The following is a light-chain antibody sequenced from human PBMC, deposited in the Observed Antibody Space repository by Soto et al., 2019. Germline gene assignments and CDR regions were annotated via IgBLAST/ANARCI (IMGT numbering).Light chain of an antibody. CDR1: SSDVGGYNY. J-gene: IGLJ2*01. V-gene: IGLV2-8*01. CDR2: EVS. CDR3: SSFAGNNNLV. Sequence: QSALTQPPSASGSPGQSVTISCTGTSSDVGGYNYVSWYQQHPGKAPKLMISEVSKRPSGVPDRFSGSKSGNTDSLTVSGLQDEDEADYYCSSFAGNNNLVFGGGTKLTVL.